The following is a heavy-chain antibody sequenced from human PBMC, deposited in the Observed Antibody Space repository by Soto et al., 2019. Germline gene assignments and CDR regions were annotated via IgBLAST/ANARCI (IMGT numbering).Heavy chain of an antibody. D-gene: IGHD4-17*01. CDR1: GASISSSSFY. J-gene: IGHJ6*02. CDR2: VYYSGRT. V-gene: IGHV4-39*02. Sequence: PSETLPLTCTVSGASISSSSFYCAWLHQPPGKGLEWMGCVYYSGRTFCSPAPESRVTITMDTSKNQFSLRLTSVTAADTGVFYCARELDYAAYPKGGGDYYYGMDVWGRGTTVT. CDR3: ARELDYAAYPKGGGDYYYGMDV.